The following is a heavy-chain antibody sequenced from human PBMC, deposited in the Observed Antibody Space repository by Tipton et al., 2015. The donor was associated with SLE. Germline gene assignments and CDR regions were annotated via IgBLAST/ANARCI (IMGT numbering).Heavy chain of an antibody. CDR2: MSYRGTT. Sequence: TLSLPCNVSGVSISSSSFYWGWIRQPPGKGLEWIGSMSYRGTTYYNPSLKSRVTISADTSKNQFSLRLSSVTAADTAVYYCARVFITGTSRGWVDIWGQGTMVTVSS. V-gene: IGHV4-39*07. CDR3: ARVFITGTSRGWVDI. D-gene: IGHD1-7*01. J-gene: IGHJ3*02. CDR1: GVSISSSSFY.